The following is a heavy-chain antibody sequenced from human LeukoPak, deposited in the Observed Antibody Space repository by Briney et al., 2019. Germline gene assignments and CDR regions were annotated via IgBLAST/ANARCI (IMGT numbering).Heavy chain of an antibody. J-gene: IGHJ4*02. V-gene: IGHV1-8*03. Sequence: ASVKVSCEASGYIFTNFDISWVRQATGQGLEWMGWMDPKSGNTGYAQKFQGRVTFTRDTSISTAYMEVNSLRSEDTAVYYCARWTNYDSSGEFDFWGQGTLVTVSS. D-gene: IGHD3-22*01. CDR2: MDPKSGNT. CDR3: ARWTNYDSSGEFDF. CDR1: GYIFTNFD.